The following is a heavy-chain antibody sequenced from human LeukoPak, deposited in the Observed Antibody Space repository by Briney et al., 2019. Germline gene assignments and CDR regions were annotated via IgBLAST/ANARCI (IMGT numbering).Heavy chain of an antibody. Sequence: PGGSLRLSCAASGFTFSSYAMHWVRQAPGKGLEWVAVISYDGSNKYYADSVKGRFTISRDNSKNTLYLQMNSLRAEDTPVYYCARDVSYAFDIWGQGTMVTVSS. V-gene: IGHV3-30-3*01. D-gene: IGHD2/OR15-2a*01. CDR2: ISYDGSNK. CDR1: GFTFSSYA. J-gene: IGHJ3*02. CDR3: ARDVSYAFDI.